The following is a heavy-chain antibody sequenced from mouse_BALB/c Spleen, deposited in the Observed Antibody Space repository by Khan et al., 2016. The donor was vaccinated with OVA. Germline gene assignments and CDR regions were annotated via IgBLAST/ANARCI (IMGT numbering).Heavy chain of an antibody. D-gene: IGHD2-10*01. J-gene: IGHJ4*01. CDR3: ARPPYFSYVMVY. Sequence: QIQLVQSGPELKKPGETVKISCKASGYTFTNYGMNWVKQTPGQGLKWMGWINTYTGEPTYVDDFKGRFAFSLETSASTAYSQINNLKNEDTATYSCARPPYFSYVMVYWGQGTSVTVSS. CDR1: GYTFTNYG. CDR2: INTYTGEP. V-gene: IGHV9-3-1*01.